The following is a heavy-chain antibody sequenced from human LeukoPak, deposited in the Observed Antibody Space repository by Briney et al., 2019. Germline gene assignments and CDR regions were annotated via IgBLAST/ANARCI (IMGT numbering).Heavy chain of an antibody. CDR1: GFIFSSYA. CDR2: ISGSGDGT. V-gene: IGHV3-23*01. D-gene: IGHD2-2*01. J-gene: IGHJ4*02. Sequence: GGSLRLSCAASGFIFSSYAMNWGRQAPGKGLEWVSAISGSGDGTYYADSVKGRFTVSRDNSKNTLYLQMNNLRAEDSAVYYCAKGVGGYCSSTDCSAYDNWGQETLVTVSS. CDR3: AKGVGGYCSSTDCSAYDN.